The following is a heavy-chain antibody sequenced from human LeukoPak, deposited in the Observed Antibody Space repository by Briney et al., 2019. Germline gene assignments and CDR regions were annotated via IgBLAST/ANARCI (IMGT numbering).Heavy chain of an antibody. V-gene: IGHV4-34*01. D-gene: IGHD5-18*01. J-gene: IGHJ4*01. CDR1: GGSFSDYY. CDR3: ARGTPMATNYYFDY. Sequence: SETLSLTCAVYGGSFSDYYWSWIRQPPGKGLEWIGEINHSGSTNYNPSLKSRVTISVDTSKNQFSLKLSSVTAADTAVYYCARGTPMATNYYFDYWVQGTLVTVSS. CDR2: INHSGST.